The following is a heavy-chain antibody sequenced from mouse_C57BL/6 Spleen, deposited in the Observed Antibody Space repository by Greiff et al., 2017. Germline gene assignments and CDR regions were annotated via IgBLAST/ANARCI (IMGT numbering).Heavy chain of an antibody. V-gene: IGHV5-4*01. CDR3: ARGDGYYPSYYFDY. J-gene: IGHJ2*01. Sequence: EVQLQESGGGLVKPGGSLKLSCAASGFTFSSYAMSWVRQTPEQRLEWVATISDGGSYTYYPDNVKGRFTISRDNAKNNLYLQMSHLKSEDTAMYYCARGDGYYPSYYFDYWGQGTTLTVSS. CDR1: GFTFSSYA. D-gene: IGHD2-3*01. CDR2: ISDGGSYT.